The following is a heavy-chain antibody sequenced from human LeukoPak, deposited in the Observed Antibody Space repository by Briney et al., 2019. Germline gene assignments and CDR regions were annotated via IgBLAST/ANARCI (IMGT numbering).Heavy chain of an antibody. J-gene: IGHJ3*02. V-gene: IGHV3-74*01. CDR1: GFTFSSYW. Sequence: GGSLRLSCAASGFTFSSYWMHWVRQAPGKGLVWVSRINSDGSSTSYADSVKGRFTISRGNAKNTLYLQMNSLRAEDTAVYYCARVAYTRLAVAGFDAFDIWGQGTMVTVSS. CDR2: INSDGSST. CDR3: ARVAYTRLAVAGFDAFDI. D-gene: IGHD6-19*01.